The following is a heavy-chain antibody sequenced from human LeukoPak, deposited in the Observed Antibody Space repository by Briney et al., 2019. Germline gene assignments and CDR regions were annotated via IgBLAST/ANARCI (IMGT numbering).Heavy chain of an antibody. CDR2: IYYSGST. D-gene: IGHD1-7*01. Sequence: PSQTLSLTCTVSGGSISSGGYYWSWIRQHPGKGLEWIGYIYYSGSTYYNPSLKSRVTISVDTSKNQFSLKLSSVTAADTAVYYCARGPQYNWNYGFDYWGQGTLVTVSS. J-gene: IGHJ4*02. V-gene: IGHV4-31*03. CDR3: ARGPQYNWNYGFDY. CDR1: GGSISSGGYY.